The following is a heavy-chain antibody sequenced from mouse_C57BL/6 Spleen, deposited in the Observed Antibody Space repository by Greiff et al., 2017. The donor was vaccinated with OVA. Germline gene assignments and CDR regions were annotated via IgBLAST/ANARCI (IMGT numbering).Heavy chain of an antibody. V-gene: IGHV1-47*01. CDR2: FHPYNDDT. Sequence: VQLQQSGAELVKPGASVKMSCKASGYTFTTYPIEWMKQNHGKSLEWIGNFHPYNDDTKYNEKFKGKATLTVEKSSSTVYLELSRLTSDDSAVYYCARGYYGSRGDYWYFDVWGTGTTVTVSS. D-gene: IGHD1-1*01. CDR1: GYTFTTYP. J-gene: IGHJ1*03. CDR3: ARGYYGSRGDYWYFDV.